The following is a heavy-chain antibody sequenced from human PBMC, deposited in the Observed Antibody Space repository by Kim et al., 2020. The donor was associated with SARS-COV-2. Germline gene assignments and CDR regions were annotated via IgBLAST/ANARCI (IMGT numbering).Heavy chain of an antibody. D-gene: IGHD5-12*01. J-gene: IGHJ3*02. CDR1: GFTFSDHY. CDR2: ISNKAKRYTT. CDR3: TRGYSGTNIYAFDI. V-gene: IGHV3-72*01. Sequence: GGSLRLSCAASGFTFSDHYVDWVRQAPGKGLEWVGRISNKAKRYTTEYAASVKGRFTISRDDSENSLYLQMNSLKTEDTAVYHCTRGYSGTNIYAFDIWGQWTKVTVSS.